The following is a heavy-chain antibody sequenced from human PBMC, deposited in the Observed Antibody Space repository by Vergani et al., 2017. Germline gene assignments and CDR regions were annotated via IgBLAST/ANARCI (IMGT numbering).Heavy chain of an antibody. CDR3: AREGKYYDLWSGYYGYYYYGMDV. CDR1: GFTFSSYG. CDR2: IWYDGSNK. V-gene: IGHV3-33*01. Sequence: QVQLVESGGGVVQPGRSLRLSCAASGFTFSSYGMHWVRQAPGKGLEWVAVIWYDGSNKYYADSVKGRFTISRDNSKNTLYLQMNSLRAEDTAVYYCAREGKYYDLWSGYYGYYYYGMDVWGQGTTVTVSS. J-gene: IGHJ6*02. D-gene: IGHD3-3*01.